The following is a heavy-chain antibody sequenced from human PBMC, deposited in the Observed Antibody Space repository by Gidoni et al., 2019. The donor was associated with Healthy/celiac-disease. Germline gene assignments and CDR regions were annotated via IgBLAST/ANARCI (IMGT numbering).Heavy chain of an antibody. CDR3: ARHRPTYYGSGSPYDY. J-gene: IGHJ4*02. D-gene: IGHD3-10*01. Sequence: QLQLQESGPGLVKPSETLSLTCTVSGRSISSSSYYWGWIRQPPGKGLEWIGSIDYSGSTYYNPSLKSRVTRSVDTSKNQFSLKLSSVTAADTAVYYCARHRPTYYGSGSPYDYWGQGTLVTVSS. CDR1: GRSISSSSYY. V-gene: IGHV4-39*01. CDR2: IDYSGST.